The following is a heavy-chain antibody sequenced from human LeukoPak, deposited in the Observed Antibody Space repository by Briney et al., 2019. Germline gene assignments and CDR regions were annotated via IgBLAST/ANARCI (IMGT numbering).Heavy chain of an antibody. CDR2: INPNSGGT. CDR3: ARASYNWNYGYFDY. V-gene: IGHV1-2*02. Sequence: ASVKVSCKASGYTFTSNYMHWVRQAPGQGLEWMGWINPNSGGTNYAQKFQGRVTMTRDTSISTAYMELSGLRSDDTAVYYCARASYNWNYGYFDYWGQGTLVTVSS. J-gene: IGHJ4*02. CDR1: GYTFTSNY. D-gene: IGHD1-7*01.